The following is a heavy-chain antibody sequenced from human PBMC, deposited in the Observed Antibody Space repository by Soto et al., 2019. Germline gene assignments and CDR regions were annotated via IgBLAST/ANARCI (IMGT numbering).Heavy chain of an antibody. CDR1: GFTFSSYG. CDR3: AKDSRFLEWFFDY. V-gene: IGHV3-30*18. D-gene: IGHD3-3*01. J-gene: IGHJ4*02. CDR2: ISYDGSNK. Sequence: PGGSLRLSCAASGFTFSSYGMHWVRQAPGKGLEWVAVISYDGSNKYYADSVKGRFTISRDNSKNTLYLQMNSLRAEDTAVYYCAKDSRFLEWFFDYWGQGTLVTVS.